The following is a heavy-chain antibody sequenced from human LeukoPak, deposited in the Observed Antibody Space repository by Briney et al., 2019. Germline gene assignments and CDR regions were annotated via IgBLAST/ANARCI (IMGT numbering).Heavy chain of an antibody. CDR1: GFTFSSYW. CDR3: ARDYGDYEPGRHHYYYYYMGV. D-gene: IGHD4-17*01. V-gene: IGHV3-21*01. Sequence: PGGSLRLSCAASGFTFSSYWMHWVRQAPGKGLEWVSSISSSSSYIFYADSVKGRFTMSRDNAKKSLFLQMNSLRAEDTAVYYCARDYGDYEPGRHHYYYYYMGVWGKGTTVTVSS. J-gene: IGHJ6*03. CDR2: ISSSSSYI.